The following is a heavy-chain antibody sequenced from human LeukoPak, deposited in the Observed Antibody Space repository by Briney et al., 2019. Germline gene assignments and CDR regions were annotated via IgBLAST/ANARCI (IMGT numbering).Heavy chain of an antibody. CDR2: IDPKSGGT. D-gene: IGHD3-10*01. CDR3: TRPLGSGSYPY. CDR1: GYTFTNYY. Sequence: ASVKVSCKASGYTFTNYYIHWVRQAPGQGLEWMGWIDPKSGGTNYAQNFQGRVTMTRDTSISTAYMDLSRLRSDDTAVYYCTRPLGSGSYPYWGQGTLVTVSS. V-gene: IGHV1-2*02. J-gene: IGHJ4*02.